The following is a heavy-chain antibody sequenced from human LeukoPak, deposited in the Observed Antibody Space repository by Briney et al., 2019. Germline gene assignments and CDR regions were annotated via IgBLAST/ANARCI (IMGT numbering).Heavy chain of an antibody. D-gene: IGHD3-9*01. J-gene: IGHJ4*02. Sequence: GGSLRLSCAASGFTFNTYGMHWVRQAPGRGLEWVAFIRYDGSNKHYADSVRGRFTISRDNSKNTLFLQMNSLRPEDTAVYYCAREDYGILTGYYRHFDYWGQGTLVTVSS. CDR1: GFTFNTYG. CDR3: AREDYGILTGYYRHFDY. CDR2: IRYDGSNK. V-gene: IGHV3-30*02.